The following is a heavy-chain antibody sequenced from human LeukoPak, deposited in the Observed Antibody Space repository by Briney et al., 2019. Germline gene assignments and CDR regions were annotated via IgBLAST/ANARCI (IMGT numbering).Heavy chain of an antibody. J-gene: IGHJ5*02. V-gene: IGHV1-2*02. D-gene: IGHD3-3*01. CDR3: VRADFIDAGPYLIGP. CDR2: INTKSGRT. CDR1: GYSFTDYY. Sequence: ASVRVSCKTSGYSFTDYYIHWVRQAPGQGLEWMGWINTKSGRTSSARKFQGRVTMTRDPSITTVYMDMAWLTSDDTAIYFCVRADFIDAGPYLIGPWGQGTLVTVSS.